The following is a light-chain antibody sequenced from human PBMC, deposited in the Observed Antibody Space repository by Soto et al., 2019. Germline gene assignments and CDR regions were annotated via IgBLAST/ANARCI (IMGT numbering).Light chain of an antibody. V-gene: IGKV3-20*01. CDR3: QKYDQWTIT. CDR1: QSVSSSY. CDR2: GES. J-gene: IGKJ5*01. Sequence: EIVLTQSPGTLSLSPGERDTVSCMASQSVSSSYLAWYQQKPGQAPRLLIYGESARALGISDRFSGSGSGTEFTFTVTSLQSEDFAVYYCQKYDQWTITFGQGTRLEIK.